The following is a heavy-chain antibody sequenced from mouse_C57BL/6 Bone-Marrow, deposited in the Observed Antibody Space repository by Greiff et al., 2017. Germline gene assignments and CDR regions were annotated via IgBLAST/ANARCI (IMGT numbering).Heavy chain of an antibody. D-gene: IGHD2-4*01. J-gene: IGHJ3*01. CDR1: GFTFSSYA. V-gene: IGHV5-4*01. Sequence: EVQVVESGGGLVKPGGSLKLSCAASGFTFSSYAMSWVRQTPEKRLEWVATISDGGSYTYYPDNVKGRFTISRDNAKNNLYLQMSHLKSEDTAMYYCARDVYYDYALFAYWGQGTLVTVSA. CDR2: ISDGGSYT. CDR3: ARDVYYDYALFAY.